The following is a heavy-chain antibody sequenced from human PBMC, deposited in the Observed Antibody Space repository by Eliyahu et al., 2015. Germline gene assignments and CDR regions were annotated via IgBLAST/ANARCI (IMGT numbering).Heavy chain of an antibody. CDR2: IYYSGST. CDR3: ARREGGRIAGIGWFDP. CDR1: GGFISSSSYY. D-gene: IGHD6-13*01. J-gene: IGHJ5*02. Sequence: QLQLQESGPGLVKPSETLSLTCTVSGGFISSSSYYWGWIRQPPGKGLEWIGSIYYSGSTYYNPSLKSRVTISVDTSKNQFSLKLSSVTAADTAVYYCARREGGRIAGIGWFDPWGQGTLVTVSS. V-gene: IGHV4-39*01.